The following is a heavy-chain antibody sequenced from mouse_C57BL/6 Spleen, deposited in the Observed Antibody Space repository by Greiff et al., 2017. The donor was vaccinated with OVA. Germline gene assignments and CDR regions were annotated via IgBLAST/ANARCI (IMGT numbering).Heavy chain of an antibody. D-gene: IGHD1-1*01. CDR3: ARVSTVVDRFAY. J-gene: IGHJ3*01. Sequence: QVQLQQPGAELVRPGSSVKLSCKASGYTFTSYWMDWVKQRPGQGLEWIGNIYPSDSETHYNQKFKDKATLTVDKSSSTAYMQLSSLTSEDSAVYYCARVSTVVDRFAYWGQGTLVTVSA. V-gene: IGHV1-61*01. CDR1: GYTFTSYW. CDR2: IYPSDSET.